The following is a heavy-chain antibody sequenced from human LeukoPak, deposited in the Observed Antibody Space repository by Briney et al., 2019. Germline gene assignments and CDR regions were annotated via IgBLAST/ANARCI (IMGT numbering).Heavy chain of an antibody. V-gene: IGHV3-43*02. CDR1: GFTFDDYG. D-gene: IGHD2-15*01. Sequence: PGGSLRLSCAASGFTFDDYGMHWVRQTPGKGLEWVSLISGDGSSTYYADSVKGRFTISRDNSKNSLYLQMNSLRTEDTALYYCAKDIGRYSTYYFDYWGQGTLVTVPS. CDR2: ISGDGSST. J-gene: IGHJ4*02. CDR3: AKDIGRYSTYYFDY.